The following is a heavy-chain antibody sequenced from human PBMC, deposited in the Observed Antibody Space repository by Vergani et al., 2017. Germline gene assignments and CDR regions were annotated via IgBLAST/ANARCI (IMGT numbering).Heavy chain of an antibody. J-gene: IGHJ4*02. V-gene: IGHV3-30*18. CDR2: ISYDASDK. CDR1: GFTFSNYG. CDR3: AKGDGEQLRLDY. D-gene: IGHD6-6*01. Sequence: QVQLVESGGGVVQPGRSLRLSCAASGFTFSNYGMHWVRQAPDKGLEWVAVISYDASDKYYADSVKGRFTISRDNSKNTLYLQMNSRRAEDTAVYYCAKGDGEQLRLDYWGQGTLVTVSS.